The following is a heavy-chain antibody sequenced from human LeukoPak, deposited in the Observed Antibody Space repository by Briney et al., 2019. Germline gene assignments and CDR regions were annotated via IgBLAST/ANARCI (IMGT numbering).Heavy chain of an antibody. D-gene: IGHD3-3*01. CDR2: ISAYNGNT. CDR1: GYTFTSYG. Sequence: ASLKVSCTASGYTFTSYGISWVRQAPGQGLEWMSWISAYNGNTNYAQKLQGRVTMTTDKSTNTLYLDLRSLRADDTAVYYCARSSGYHDAFDIWGQGTMVTVSS. CDR3: ARSSGYHDAFDI. J-gene: IGHJ3*02. V-gene: IGHV1-18*01.